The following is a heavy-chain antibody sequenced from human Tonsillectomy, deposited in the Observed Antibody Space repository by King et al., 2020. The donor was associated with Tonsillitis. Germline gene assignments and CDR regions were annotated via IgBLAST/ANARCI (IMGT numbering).Heavy chain of an antibody. D-gene: IGHD1-1*01. CDR3: ARVGYNSYFDF. Sequence: VQLVESGAEVKKPGASVKVSCKTSGYTFNNYAINWVRQAPGQGLEWMGWINAYNGNTNYEQKFQGRVTMTTDTSKSTAYMEVGSLRFDDTAVYFCARVGYNSYFDFWGQGALVTVSS. CDR2: INAYNGNT. CDR1: GYTFNNYA. J-gene: IGHJ4*02. V-gene: IGHV1-18*01.